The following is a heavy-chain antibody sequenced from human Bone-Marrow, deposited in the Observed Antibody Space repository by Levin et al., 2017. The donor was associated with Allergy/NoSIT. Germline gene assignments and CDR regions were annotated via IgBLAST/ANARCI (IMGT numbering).Heavy chain of an antibody. Sequence: GASVKVSCKASGYTFTSYDINWVRQATGQGLEWMGWMNPNSGNTGYAQKFQGRVTMTRNTSISTAYMELSSLRSEDTAVYYCARGLEVVTLVYYYGMDVWGQGTTVTVSS. V-gene: IGHV1-8*01. CDR3: ARGLEVVTLVYYYGMDV. CDR1: GYTFTSYD. D-gene: IGHD4-23*01. CDR2: MNPNSGNT. J-gene: IGHJ6*02.